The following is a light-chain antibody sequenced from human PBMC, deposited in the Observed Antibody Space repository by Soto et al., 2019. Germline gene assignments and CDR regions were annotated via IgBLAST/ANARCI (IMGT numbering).Light chain of an antibody. CDR3: QTWGTGIRV. Sequence: QPVLTQSPSASASLGASVKLTCTLSSGHSSYAIAWHQQQPEKGPRYLMNLNSDGSHSKGDGIPDRFSGSSSGAERYLTSSSLQSEDEADYYCQTWGTGIRVFGGGTKLTVL. CDR1: SGHSSYA. V-gene: IGLV4-69*01. J-gene: IGLJ2*01. CDR2: LNSDGSH.